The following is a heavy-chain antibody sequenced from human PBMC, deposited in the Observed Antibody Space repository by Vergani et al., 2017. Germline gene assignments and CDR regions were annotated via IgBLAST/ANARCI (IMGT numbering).Heavy chain of an antibody. D-gene: IGHD2-21*02. J-gene: IGHJ2*01. CDR2: ISYDGSNK. Sequence: QVQLVESGGGVVQPGRSLRLSCAASGYTFSSYAMHWVRQAPGKGLEWVAVISYDGSNKYYADSVKGRFTISRDNSKNTLYLQMNSLRAEDTAVYLGHIVLVTATYWYFDLWGRGTLVTVSS. CDR1: GYTFSSYA. V-gene: IGHV3-30-3*01. CDR3: HIVLVTATYWYFDL.